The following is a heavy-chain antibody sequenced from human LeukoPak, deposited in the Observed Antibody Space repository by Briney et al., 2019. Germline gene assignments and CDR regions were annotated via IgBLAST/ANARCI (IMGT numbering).Heavy chain of an antibody. CDR2: ISPGGPT. CDR1: GFTFSTYA. Sequence: GGSLRLSCAASGFTFSTYALSWVRQPPGKGLEWVSGISPGGPTYYADSVKGRFSISRDDSKNTLYLQMINLRADDTAVYYCAKDGAWLRFDDWGQGILVTVSS. CDR3: AKDGAWLRFDD. V-gene: IGHV3-23*01. J-gene: IGHJ4*02. D-gene: IGHD5-12*01.